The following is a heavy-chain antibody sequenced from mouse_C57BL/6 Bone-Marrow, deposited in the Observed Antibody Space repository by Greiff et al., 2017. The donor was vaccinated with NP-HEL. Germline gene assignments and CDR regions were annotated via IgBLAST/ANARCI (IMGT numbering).Heavy chain of an antibody. D-gene: IGHD2-3*01. CDR3: ARRWFHYAMDY. CDR2: IDPSDSYT. CDR1: GYTFTSYW. Sequence: QVQLQQPGAELVKPGASVKLSCKASGYTFTSYWMQWVKQRPGQGLEWIGEIDPSDSYTNYNQKFKGKATLTVDTSSSTAYMQLSILTSEDSAVYYCARRWFHYAMDYWGQGTSVTVSS. V-gene: IGHV1-50*01. J-gene: IGHJ4*01.